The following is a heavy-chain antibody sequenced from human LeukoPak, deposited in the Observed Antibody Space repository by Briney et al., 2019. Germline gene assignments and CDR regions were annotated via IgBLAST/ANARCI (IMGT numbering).Heavy chain of an antibody. V-gene: IGHV3-49*03. CDR3: TRDDLNFDY. J-gene: IGHJ4*02. Sequence: GGSLRLSCTASGFTFGGYAMSWFRQAPGKGLEWVGFIRSKAYGGTTEYAASVKGRFTISRDDSKSIAYLQMNSLKTEDTAVYYCTRDDLNFDYWGQGTLVTVSS. CDR2: IRSKAYGGTT. CDR1: GFTFGGYA.